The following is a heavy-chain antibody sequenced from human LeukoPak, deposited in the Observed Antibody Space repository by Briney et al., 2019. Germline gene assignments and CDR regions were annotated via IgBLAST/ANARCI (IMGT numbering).Heavy chain of an antibody. V-gene: IGHV4-30-4*01. D-gene: IGHD3-22*01. CDR2: IYYSGST. CDR1: GGSISSSDYY. CDR3: AREIADSSGYYEDY. J-gene: IGHJ4*02. Sequence: SETLFLTCTVSGGSISSSDYYWSWIRQPPGKGLEWIGYIYYSGSTYYNPSLKSRVTISVDTSKNQFSLKLSSVTVADTAVYYCAREIADSSGYYEDYWGQGTLVTVSS.